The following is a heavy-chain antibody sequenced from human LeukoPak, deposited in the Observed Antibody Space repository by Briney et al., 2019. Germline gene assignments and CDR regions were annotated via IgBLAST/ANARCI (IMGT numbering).Heavy chain of an antibody. CDR3: ARGSSGWYDDAFDI. V-gene: IGHV4-34*01. Sequence: PSETLSLTCTVSGGSISSYYWSWIRQPPGKGLEWVGEINHSGSTNYNPSLKSRVTISVDTSKNQFSLKLSSVTAADTAVYYCARGSSGWYDDAFDIWGQGTMVTVSS. D-gene: IGHD6-19*01. J-gene: IGHJ3*02. CDR1: GGSISSYY. CDR2: INHSGST.